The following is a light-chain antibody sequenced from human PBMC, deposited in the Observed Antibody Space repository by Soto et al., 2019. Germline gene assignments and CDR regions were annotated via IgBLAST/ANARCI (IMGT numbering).Light chain of an antibody. J-gene: IGLJ3*02. CDR1: SSDVGGYNY. V-gene: IGLV2-8*01. CDR2: EVS. Sequence: QSALTQPPSASGSPGQSVTISCTGTSSDVGGYNYVSWYQQHPGKAPKLMIYEVSKRPSGVPDRFSGSKSGNTASLTVSGLQAEDEADYYCSSYAGSNNAGWVFGGGTKVSVL. CDR3: SSYAGSNNAGWV.